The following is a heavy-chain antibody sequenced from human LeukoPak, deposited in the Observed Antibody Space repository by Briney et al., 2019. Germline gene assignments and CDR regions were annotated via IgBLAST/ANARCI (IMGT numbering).Heavy chain of an antibody. CDR3: VRAYGSGAAVYYYYRLDV. J-gene: IGHJ6*02. CDR1: GFTFSSFR. V-gene: IGHV3-7*04. D-gene: IGHD3-10*01. CDR2: INQDGGER. Sequence: PGGSLRLSCAASGFTFSSFRLSWVRQAPGKGLEWVANINQDGGERYYVDSVKGRFSISRDNAKNSLYLQMDSLRAEDTAVYYCVRAYGSGAAVYYYYRLDVWGQGTTVTVSS.